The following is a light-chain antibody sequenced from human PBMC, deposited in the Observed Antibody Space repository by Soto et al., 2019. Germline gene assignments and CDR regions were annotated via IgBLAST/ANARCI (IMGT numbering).Light chain of an antibody. V-gene: IGKV3-15*01. J-gene: IGKJ1*01. CDR2: VAS. Sequence: EVVMTQSPVTLSVSPGEGDTISCWASQIFTSNLSWYQQKFGQSPRLLIYVASPRATVFTDSFRGIGSGTEFTFTFSSLQSEDFAVYYCQQYGSSPQTFGQGTKVDIK. CDR1: QIFTSN. CDR3: QQYGSSPQT.